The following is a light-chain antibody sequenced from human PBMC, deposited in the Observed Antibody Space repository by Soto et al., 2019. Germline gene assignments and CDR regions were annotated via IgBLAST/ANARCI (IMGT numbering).Light chain of an antibody. J-gene: IGLJ1*01. V-gene: IGLV2-8*01. CDR1: GSDVGSYNY. CDR3: SSYAGSSNV. Sequence: QSVLTQPASVSGSPGQSITLSCIGTGSDVGSYNYVSWYQQRPGKAPKLMIYEVNKRPSGVPDRFSGSKSGNTASLTVSGLQAEDEADYYCSSYAGSSNVFGTGTKLTVL. CDR2: EVN.